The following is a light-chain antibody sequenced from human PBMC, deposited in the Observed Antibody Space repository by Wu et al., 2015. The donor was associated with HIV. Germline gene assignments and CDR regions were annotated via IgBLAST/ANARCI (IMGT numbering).Light chain of an antibody. J-gene: IGKJ2*01. CDR3: QQRSNWPPYT. CDR2: GAS. V-gene: IGKV3D-20*02. CDR1: QSVSSSY. Sequence: EIVLTQSPGTLSLSPGERATLSCRASQSVSSSYLAWYQQKPGQAPRLLIYGASRRATGIPDRVSGSGSGTDFTLTISRLEPEDFAVYYCQQRSNWPPYTFGQGTKLEIK.